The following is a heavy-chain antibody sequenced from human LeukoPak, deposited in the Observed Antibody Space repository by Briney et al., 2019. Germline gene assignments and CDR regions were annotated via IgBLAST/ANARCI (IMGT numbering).Heavy chain of an antibody. CDR3: ASRIAAAGTSYYYYGMDV. CDR2: INHSGST. CDR1: GGSFSGYY. D-gene: IGHD6-13*01. V-gene: IGHV4-34*01. Sequence: SETPSLTCAVYGGSFSGYYWSWIRQPPGKGLEWIGEINHSGSTNYNPSLKSRVTISVDTSKNQFSLKLSSVTAADTAVYYCASRIAAAGTSYYYYGMDVWGQGTTVTVSS. J-gene: IGHJ6*02.